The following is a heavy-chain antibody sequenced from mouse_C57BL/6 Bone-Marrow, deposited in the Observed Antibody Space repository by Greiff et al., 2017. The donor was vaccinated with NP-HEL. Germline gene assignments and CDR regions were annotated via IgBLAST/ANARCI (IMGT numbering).Heavy chain of an antibody. CDR3: TRDGNYEYAYWYFDV. Sequence: EVQRVESGEGLVKPGGSLKLSCAASGFTFSSYAMSWVRQTPEKRLEWVAYISSGGDYIYYADTVKGRFTISRDNARNTLYLQMSSLKSEDTAMYYCTRDGNYEYAYWYFDVWGTGTTVTVSS. CDR2: ISSGGDYI. D-gene: IGHD2-4*01. J-gene: IGHJ1*03. V-gene: IGHV5-9-1*02. CDR1: GFTFSSYA.